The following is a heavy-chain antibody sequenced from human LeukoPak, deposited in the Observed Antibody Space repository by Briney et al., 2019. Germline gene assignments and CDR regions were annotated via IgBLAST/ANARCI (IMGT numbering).Heavy chain of an antibody. V-gene: IGHV3-21*01. J-gene: IGHJ4*02. D-gene: IGHD6-13*01. CDR3: ARDPSSSWYSPE. CDR2: ISSSSSYI. Sequence: GGSLRLSCAASGFTFSSYSMNWVRQTPGKGLEWVSSISSSSSYIYYADSVKGRFTISRDNAKNSLYLQMNSLRAEDTAVYYCARDPSSSWYSPEWGQGTLVTVSS. CDR1: GFTFSSYS.